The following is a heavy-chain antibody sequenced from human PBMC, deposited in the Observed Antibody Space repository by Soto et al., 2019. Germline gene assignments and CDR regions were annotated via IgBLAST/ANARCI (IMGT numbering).Heavy chain of an antibody. CDR1: GGSISSYY. J-gene: IGHJ4*02. Sequence: SETLSLTCTVSGGSISSYYWSWIRQPPGKGLEWIGYIYYSGSTNYNPSLKSRVTISVDTSKNQFSLKLSSVTAADTAVYYCARGYDSSGYLLGYWGQGTLVTVSS. D-gene: IGHD3-22*01. CDR3: ARGYDSSGYLLGY. V-gene: IGHV4-59*08. CDR2: IYYSGST.